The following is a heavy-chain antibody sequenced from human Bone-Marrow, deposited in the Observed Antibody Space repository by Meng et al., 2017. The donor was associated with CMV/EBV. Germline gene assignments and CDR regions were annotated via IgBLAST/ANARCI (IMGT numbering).Heavy chain of an antibody. CDR2: ISGSGNSR. D-gene: IGHD5-18*01. CDR3: ARASPLDTAMVFYYYYGMDV. J-gene: IGHJ6*02. Sequence: GESLKISCAASGFTFSSYGINWVRQSPGKGLEWVSAISGSGNSRYYADSVKGRFTISRDNSKNTLYLQMNSLRGEDTAVYYCARASPLDTAMVFYYYYGMDVWGQGTTVTVSS. CDR1: GFTFSSYG. V-gene: IGHV3-23*01.